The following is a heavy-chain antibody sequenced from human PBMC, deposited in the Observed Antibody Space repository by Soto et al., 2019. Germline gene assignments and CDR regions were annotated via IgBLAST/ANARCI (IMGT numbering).Heavy chain of an antibody. V-gene: IGHV3-23*01. J-gene: IGHJ5*02. CDR1: GFTFSSYA. CDR2: ISGSGGST. Sequence: GVSLRLSCAASGFTFSSYAMSWVRQAPRKGLEWVSAISGSGGSTYYADSVKGRFTISRDNSKNTLYLQMNSLRAEDTAVYYCAKDRSTYYLVPPFDPWGQGTLVTVSS. D-gene: IGHD3-10*01. CDR3: AKDRSTYYLVPPFDP.